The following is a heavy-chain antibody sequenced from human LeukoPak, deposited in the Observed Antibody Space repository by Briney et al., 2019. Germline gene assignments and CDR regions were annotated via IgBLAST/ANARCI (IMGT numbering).Heavy chain of an antibody. CDR3: ARDLRGIAAAGTHYYYGMDV. Sequence: GESLRLSCAASGFAFSNFAMSWVRQAPGKGLEWVSAMSGSGDGTYYADSVKGRFTISRDNSKNTLYLQMNSLRAEDTAVYYCARDLRGIAAAGTHYYYGMDVWGQGTTVTVSS. V-gene: IGHV3-23*01. J-gene: IGHJ6*02. CDR1: GFAFSNFA. CDR2: MSGSGDGT. D-gene: IGHD6-13*01.